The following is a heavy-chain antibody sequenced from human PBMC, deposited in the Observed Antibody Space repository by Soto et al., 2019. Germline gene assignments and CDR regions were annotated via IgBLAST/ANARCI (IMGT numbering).Heavy chain of an antibody. CDR2: MNPKSGNT. D-gene: IGHD6-13*01. CDR1: GYIFTSYD. V-gene: IGHV1-8*01. CDR3: ARAPEYSSTWDFYYYYMDV. Sequence: QVQLVQSGAEVKKPGASVKVSCKASGYIFTSYDINWVRQATGQGLEWVGWMNPKSGNTVYAQKFEGRVTMTRNTSISTAYMELSSLRSEDTAVYYCARAPEYSSTWDFYYYYMDVWGNGTTVAVS. J-gene: IGHJ6*03.